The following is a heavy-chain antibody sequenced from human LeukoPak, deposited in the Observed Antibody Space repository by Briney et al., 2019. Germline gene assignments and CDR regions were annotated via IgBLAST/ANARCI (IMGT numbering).Heavy chain of an antibody. J-gene: IGHJ4*02. CDR2: ISYSGST. CDR3: ARVTEWNDFDY. D-gene: IGHD1-1*01. CDR1: GASISHDY. Sequence: PSETLSLTCTVSGASISHDYWSWIRQPPDKPLEWIGYISYSGSTNYNPSLKSRVTMSVDTSKNQMSLRLSSVTAADTAVYYCARVTEWNDFDYWGQGILVTVS. V-gene: IGHV4-59*01.